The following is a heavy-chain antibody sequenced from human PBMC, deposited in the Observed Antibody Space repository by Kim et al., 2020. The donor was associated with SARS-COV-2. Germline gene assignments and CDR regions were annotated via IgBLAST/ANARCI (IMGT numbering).Heavy chain of an antibody. CDR1: GDSISNKE. CDR2: ITRLGGT. J-gene: IGHJ4*02. D-gene: IGHD4-17*01. Sequence: SETLSLTCSVSGDSISNKEWSWIRQPAGKGLEWIGRITRLGGTAYNPSLQSRVTMSVDMSKTQFFLRLSFVTAADTAVYYWVKQDFGVPAVWGQGILVTVSS. CDR3: VKQDFGVPAV. V-gene: IGHV4-4*07.